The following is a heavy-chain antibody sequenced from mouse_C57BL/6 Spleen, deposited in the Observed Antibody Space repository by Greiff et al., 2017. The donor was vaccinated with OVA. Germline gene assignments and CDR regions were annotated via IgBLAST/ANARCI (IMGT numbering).Heavy chain of an antibody. Sequence: EVKLMESGEGLVKPGGSLKLSCAASGFTFSSYAMSWVRQTPEKRLEWVAYISSGGDYIYYADTVKGRFTISRDNARNTLYLQMSSLKSEDTAMYYCTSEAHYYGSSPYAMDYWGQGTSVTVSS. CDR2: ISSGGDYI. V-gene: IGHV5-9-1*02. CDR3: TSEAHYYGSSPYAMDY. CDR1: GFTFSSYA. D-gene: IGHD1-1*01. J-gene: IGHJ4*01.